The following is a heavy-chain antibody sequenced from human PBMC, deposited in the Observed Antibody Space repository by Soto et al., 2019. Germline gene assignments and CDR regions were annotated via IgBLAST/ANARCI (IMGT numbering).Heavy chain of an antibody. D-gene: IGHD6-6*01. Sequence: QVQLVESGGGVVQPGRSLRLSCAASGFTFSSYGMHWVRQAPGKGLEWVAVISYDGSNKYYADSVKGRFTISRDNSKNALYLEMNSLRAEDTAVYYCAKSLKEDSSSSWTYGMDVWGQGTTVTVSS. CDR1: GFTFSSYG. J-gene: IGHJ6*02. CDR2: ISYDGSNK. V-gene: IGHV3-30*18. CDR3: AKSLKEDSSSSWTYGMDV.